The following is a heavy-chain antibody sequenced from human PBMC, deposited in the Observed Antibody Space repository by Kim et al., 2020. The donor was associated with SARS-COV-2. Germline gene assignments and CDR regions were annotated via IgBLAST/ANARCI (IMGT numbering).Heavy chain of an antibody. CDR2: GST. V-gene: IGHV3-23*01. D-gene: IGHD6-19*01. CDR3: AKGREQWLV. J-gene: IGHJ4*02. Sequence: GSTDYADSVKGRFTISRDNSKNTLYLQMNSLRAEDTAVYYCAKGREQWLVWGQGTLVTVSS.